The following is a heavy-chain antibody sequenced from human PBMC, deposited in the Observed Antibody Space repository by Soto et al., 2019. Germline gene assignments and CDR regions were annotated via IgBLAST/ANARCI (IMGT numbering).Heavy chain of an antibody. D-gene: IGHD3-10*01. Sequence: ASVKVSCKASGYTFTSYYMHWVRQAPGQGLEWMGIINPSGGSTSYAQKFQGRVTMTRDTSTSTVYMELSSLRSEDTAVYYCARSPTMVRGVINYMDVWGKGTTVTISS. V-gene: IGHV1-46*03. CDR2: INPSGGST. CDR1: GYTFTSYY. CDR3: ARSPTMVRGVINYMDV. J-gene: IGHJ6*03.